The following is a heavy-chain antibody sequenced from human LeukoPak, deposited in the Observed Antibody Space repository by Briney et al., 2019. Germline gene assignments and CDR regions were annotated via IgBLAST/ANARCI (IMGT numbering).Heavy chain of an antibody. CDR3: AKDAIAVALGWLDP. CDR1: GIPLRSYS. J-gene: IGHJ5*02. CDR2: ISGSGDRT. D-gene: IGHD6-19*01. V-gene: IGHV3-23*01. Sequence: GGSLRLSCAASGIPLRSYSVSWVRQAPGKGLEWVSAISGSGDRTYYADSVKGRFTISSDNSKNTLYLQMNSLRDEDTAIYYCAKDAIAVALGWLDPWGQGTLVTVSS.